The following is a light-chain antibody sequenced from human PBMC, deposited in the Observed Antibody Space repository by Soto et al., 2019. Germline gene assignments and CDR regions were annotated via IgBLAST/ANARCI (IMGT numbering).Light chain of an antibody. CDR1: QSVSNNY. CDR2: GAS. J-gene: IGKJ1*01. Sequence: EFVLTQSPGTLSLSPGERATLSCRASQSVSNNYLAWYQQKPGQAPRLLIYGASSRATGIPDRFSGSGSGTDFTLTISRLEPEDFAVYYCQQYGSSSWTFGQGTKVDI. V-gene: IGKV3-20*01. CDR3: QQYGSSSWT.